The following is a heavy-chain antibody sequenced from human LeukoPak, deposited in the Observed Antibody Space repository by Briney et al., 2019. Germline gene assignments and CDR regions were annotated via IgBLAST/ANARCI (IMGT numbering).Heavy chain of an antibody. CDR2: IYYSGST. J-gene: IGHJ5*02. V-gene: IGHV4-39*07. CDR3: ARESDRYCYSTSCPNWYDP. CDR1: GGSISSSSYY. D-gene: IGHD2-2*01. Sequence: SETLSLTCTVSGGSISSSSYYWGWIRQPPGKGLEWIGSIYYSGSTYYNPSLKSRVTISVDTSKNQFSLKLSSVTAADTAVYYCARESDRYCYSTSCPNWYDPWGQGTLVTASS.